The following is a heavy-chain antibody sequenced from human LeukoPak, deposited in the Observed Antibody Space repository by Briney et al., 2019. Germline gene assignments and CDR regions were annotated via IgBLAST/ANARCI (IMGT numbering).Heavy chain of an antibody. CDR3: ARPLSVTFGGVIDPWFDP. J-gene: IGHJ5*02. CDR1: GYSISSGYY. V-gene: IGHV4-38-2*02. CDR2: IYHSGST. Sequence: SETLSLTCTVSGYSISSGYYWGWIRQPPGKGLEWIGSIYHSGSTYYNPSLKSRVTISLDTSKNQFSLKLSSVTAADTAVYYCARPLSVTFGGVIDPWFDPWGQGTLVTVSS. D-gene: IGHD3-16*02.